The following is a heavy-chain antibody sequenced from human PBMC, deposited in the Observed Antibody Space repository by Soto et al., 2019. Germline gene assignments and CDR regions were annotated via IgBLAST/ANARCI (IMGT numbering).Heavy chain of an antibody. CDR3: AKAGCSSGWSPSYFDY. D-gene: IGHD6-19*01. CDR2: MSGTGGST. J-gene: IGHJ4*02. V-gene: IGHV3-23*01. Sequence: EVQLLESGGGLVQPGRSLRLSCAASGFTFSSYAMNWVRQAPGKGLEWVSAMSGTGGSTYYADSVKGRFTSSRDNSKNRLYLQMNSLRVEDTAVFYCAKAGCSSGWSPSYFDYWCQANLVTVSS. CDR1: GFTFSSYA.